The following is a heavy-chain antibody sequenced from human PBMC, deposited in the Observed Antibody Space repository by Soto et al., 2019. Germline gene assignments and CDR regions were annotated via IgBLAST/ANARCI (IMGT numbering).Heavy chain of an antibody. Sequence: QVQLVQSGAEVKKPGASVKVSCKASGYTFTTYGISWVRQAPGQGLEWMGWISAYNGNTKYAQKLQGRVTMTTDTSTSQAYMEPRRLTSAATAVYSCARDSPPVDYWGQGTLVTVSS. CDR1: GYTFTTYG. V-gene: IGHV1-18*01. CDR3: ARDSPPVDY. J-gene: IGHJ4*02. CDR2: ISAYNGNT.